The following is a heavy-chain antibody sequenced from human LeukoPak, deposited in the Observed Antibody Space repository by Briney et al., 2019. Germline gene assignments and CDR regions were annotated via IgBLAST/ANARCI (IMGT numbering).Heavy chain of an antibody. V-gene: IGHV1-2*02. CDR1: GYTFTGYY. J-gene: IGHJ3*02. Sequence: GASVKVSCKASGYTFTGYYMHWVRQAPGQGLEWMGWINPNSGGTNYAQKFQGRVTMTRETSISTAYMELSRLRSDDTAVYYCARADPFFDSSGYHYAFDIWGQGTMVTVSS. CDR2: INPNSGGT. CDR3: ARADPFFDSSGYHYAFDI. D-gene: IGHD3-22*01.